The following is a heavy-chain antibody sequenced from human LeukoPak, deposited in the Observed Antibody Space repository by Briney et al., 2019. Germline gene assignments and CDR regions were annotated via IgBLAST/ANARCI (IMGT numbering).Heavy chain of an antibody. J-gene: IGHJ4*02. Sequence: SETLSLTCAVYGGSFSGYYWSWIRQPPGKGLEWIGEINHSGSTNYNPSLKSRVTISVDTSKNQFSLKLSSVTAADTAVYYCAKNWRTNLENWGQGTLVTVSS. CDR2: INHSGST. CDR1: GGSFSGYY. D-gene: IGHD1-1*01. CDR3: AKNWRTNLEN. V-gene: IGHV4-34*01.